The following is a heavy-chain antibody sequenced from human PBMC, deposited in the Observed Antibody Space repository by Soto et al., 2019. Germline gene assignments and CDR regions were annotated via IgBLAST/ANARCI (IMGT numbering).Heavy chain of an antibody. CDR1: GGTFSSYT. J-gene: IGHJ4*02. D-gene: IGHD6-19*01. Sequence: ASVKVSCKASGGTFSSYTISWVRQAPGQGLEWMGRIIPILSIANYAQKFHDRVTITADKSTSTAYMELSSLRSEDTAVYYCASLNPDSSGWYDRDYWGQGTQVTVSS. CDR2: IIPILSIA. CDR3: ASLNPDSSGWYDRDY. V-gene: IGHV1-69*02.